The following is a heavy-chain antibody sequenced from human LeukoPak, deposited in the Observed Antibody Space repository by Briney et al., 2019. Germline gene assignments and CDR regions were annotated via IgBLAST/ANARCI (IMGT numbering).Heavy chain of an antibody. J-gene: IGHJ4*02. V-gene: IGHV2-5*08. CDR1: GGSINNYYW. CDR3: AHYGDSIIDY. CDR2: IYWDDDK. D-gene: IGHD4-17*01. Sequence: TLSLTCTVSGGSINNYYWNWIRQPPGKALEWLALIYWDDDKRYSPSLKSRLTITKDASKNQVVLTMTNMDPVDTATYYCAHYGDSIIDYWGQGTLVTVSS.